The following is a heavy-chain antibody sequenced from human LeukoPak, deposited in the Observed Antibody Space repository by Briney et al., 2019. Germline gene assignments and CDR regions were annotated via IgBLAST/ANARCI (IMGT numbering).Heavy chain of an antibody. CDR3: AKVKAAAGTYY. V-gene: IGHV3-23*01. CDR2: ISGSGGST. D-gene: IGHD6-13*01. J-gene: IGHJ4*02. CDR1: GFTFSSYA. Sequence: GGSLRLSCAASGFTFSSYAMSWVRQAPGKGLEWVSAISGSGGSTYYADSVKGRFTISRDNSKNTLCLQMNSLRAEDTAVYYCAKVKAAAGTYYWGQGTLVTVSS.